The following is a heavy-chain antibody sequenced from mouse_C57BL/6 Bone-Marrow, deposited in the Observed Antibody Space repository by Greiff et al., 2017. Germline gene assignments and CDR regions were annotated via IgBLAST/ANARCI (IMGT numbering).Heavy chain of an antibody. J-gene: IGHJ2*01. V-gene: IGHV14-4*01. CDR3: ARWNYGSSWNYFDY. CDR1: GFNIKDAY. Sequence: EVQLQQSGAELVRPGASVKLSCTASGFNIKDAYMHWVKQRPEQGLEWIGWIDPENGDTEYASKFQGKATITADTSSNTAYLQLSSLTSEDSAVYYCARWNYGSSWNYFDYWGQGTTLTVSS. D-gene: IGHD1-1*01. CDR2: IDPENGDT.